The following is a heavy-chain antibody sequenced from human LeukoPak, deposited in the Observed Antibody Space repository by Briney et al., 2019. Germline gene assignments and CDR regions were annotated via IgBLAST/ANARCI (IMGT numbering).Heavy chain of an antibody. CDR2: INPKSGGT. V-gene: IGHV1-2*02. D-gene: IGHD2-2*01. CDR1: GYTFTGYY. Sequence: ASVKVSCKASGYTFTGYYMHWVRQAPGQGLEWMGWINPKSGGTNYAQKFQGRVTMTRDTSISTAYMELSRLRSDDTAVYYCARLEGYCSSTSCYAESRVDYWGQGTLVTVSS. CDR3: ARLEGYCSSTSCYAESRVDY. J-gene: IGHJ4*02.